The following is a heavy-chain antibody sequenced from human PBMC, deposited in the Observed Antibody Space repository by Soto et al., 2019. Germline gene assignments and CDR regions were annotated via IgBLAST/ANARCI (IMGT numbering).Heavy chain of an antibody. D-gene: IGHD3-16*01. Sequence: QVQLQQWGAGLLKPSETLSLTCAVYCGSFSGYYWTWIRQPPGKGLEWIGEINHSGCTNYSPSVKRRVTISVDTSKSQFSVNLSSVTAADRAIYYCARGDLRTDCWGQGTLVTVCS. V-gene: IGHV4-34*01. J-gene: IGHJ4*02. CDR2: INHSGCT. CDR3: ARGDLRTDC. CDR1: CGSFSGYY.